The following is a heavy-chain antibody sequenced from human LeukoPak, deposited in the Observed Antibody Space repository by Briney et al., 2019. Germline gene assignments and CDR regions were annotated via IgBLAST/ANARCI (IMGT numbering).Heavy chain of an antibody. CDR3: AKESDVAVAVLFDY. CDR1: GFTFRSYW. D-gene: IGHD6-19*01. CDR2: INNGGTNT. J-gene: IGHJ4*02. Sequence: PGGSLRLSCAASGFTFRSYWMHWVRQAPGKGLVWVSRINNGGTNTTYADSVKGRFTISRDNAKNTLYLQMNSLRAEDTAVYYCAKESDVAVAVLFDYWGQGTLVTVSS. V-gene: IGHV3-74*01.